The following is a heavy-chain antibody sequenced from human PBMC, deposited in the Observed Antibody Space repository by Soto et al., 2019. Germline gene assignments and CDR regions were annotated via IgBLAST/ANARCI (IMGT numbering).Heavy chain of an antibody. V-gene: IGHV5-51*01. CDR1: GYNLAGYW. CDR2: IYPSDSDT. J-gene: IGHJ4*02. CDR3: ARGGVSTRTFDY. D-gene: IGHD3-3*01. Sequence: GESLKISCXGSGYNLAGYWIAWVRQMPGKGLELMGIIYPSDSDTRYRPSFQGQVTISADKSISSAYLQWSSLRASDTAMYYCARGGVSTRTFDYWGQGTPVTVSS.